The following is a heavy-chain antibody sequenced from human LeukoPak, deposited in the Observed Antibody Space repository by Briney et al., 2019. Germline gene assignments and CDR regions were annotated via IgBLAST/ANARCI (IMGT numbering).Heavy chain of an antibody. J-gene: IGHJ3*02. Sequence: ASVKVSFKASEFTFTNYYIHWVRQAPGQGLEWMGMINPSGGSTSSAQKFQGRVTMTRDMSTSTVYMELSNLRSECTAVYYCTREVGARPGAYDIWGQGTMVTVSS. V-gene: IGHV1-46*01. D-gene: IGHD3-3*01. CDR2: INPSGGST. CDR1: EFTFTNYY. CDR3: TREVGARPGAYDI.